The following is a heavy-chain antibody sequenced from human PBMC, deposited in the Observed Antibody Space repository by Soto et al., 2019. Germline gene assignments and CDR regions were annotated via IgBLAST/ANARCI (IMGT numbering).Heavy chain of an antibody. Sequence: QVRLQESGPGLVKPSQTLSLTCTVSGDSITSGTNLWSWLRQPPGKGLEWMGFIHHSGTTFYNPSIKSRVMISGDTSENQISLKMTSVTAADTAVYYCARARGYCSGSSCSLFYFYGLDVWGQGTKVSVSS. CDR3: ARARGYCSGSSCSLFYFYGLDV. D-gene: IGHD2-2*01. CDR2: IHHSGTT. J-gene: IGHJ6*02. V-gene: IGHV4-30-4*01. CDR1: GDSITSGTNL.